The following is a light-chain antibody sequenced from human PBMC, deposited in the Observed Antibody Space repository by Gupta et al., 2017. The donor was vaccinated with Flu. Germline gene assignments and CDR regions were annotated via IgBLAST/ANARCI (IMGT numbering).Light chain of an antibody. V-gene: IGKV3-11*01. CDR3: QQLSNWLEIT. CDR1: QSVSSY. CDR2: DAS. J-gene: IGKJ5*01. Sequence: EIVLTQSPATLSLSPGERATLSCRASQSVSSYLAWYQQKPGQAPRLLIYDASNRATGIPARFSGSGFGTDFTLTISSLEPEDFAVYYCQQLSNWLEITFGQGTLLEIK.